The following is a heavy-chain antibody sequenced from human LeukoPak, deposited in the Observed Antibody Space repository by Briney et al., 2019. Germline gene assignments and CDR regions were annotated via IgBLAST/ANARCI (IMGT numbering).Heavy chain of an antibody. V-gene: IGHV4-34*01. CDR2: INHSGST. J-gene: IGHJ5*02. Sequence: PSETLSPTCAVYGGSFSGYYWSWIRQPPGKGLEWIGEINHSGSTNYNPSLKSRVTISVDTSKNQFSLKLSSVTAADTAVYYCARGTRILRYCSGGSCPVNWFDPWGQGTLVTVSS. D-gene: IGHD2-15*01. CDR1: GGSFSGYY. CDR3: ARGTRILRYCSGGSCPVNWFDP.